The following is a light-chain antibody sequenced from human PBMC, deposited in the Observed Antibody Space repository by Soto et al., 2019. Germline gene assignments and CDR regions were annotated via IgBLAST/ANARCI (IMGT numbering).Light chain of an antibody. CDR3: QQRSSWPFT. CDR1: QSIGNY. V-gene: IGKV3-11*01. Sequence: DIVMTQSPLSLPVTPGEPASISCRASQSIGNYLAWYQQKPGQAPRLLIYATSNRATGIPARFSGSGSGTDFTLTISSLEPEDFAVYYCQQRSSWPFTFGPGTKVDIK. J-gene: IGKJ3*01. CDR2: ATS.